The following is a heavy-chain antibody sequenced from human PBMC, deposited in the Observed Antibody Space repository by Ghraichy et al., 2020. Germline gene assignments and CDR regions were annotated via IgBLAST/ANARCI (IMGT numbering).Heavy chain of an antibody. D-gene: IGHD4-17*01. J-gene: IGHJ4*02. Sequence: GGSLRLSCAASGFTFSSYSMNWVRQAPGKGLEWVSYISSSSTIYYADSVKGRFTISRDNAKNSLYLQMNSLRDEDTAVYYCAREMGGGDYSLDYWGQGTLVTVSS. CDR2: ISSSSTI. V-gene: IGHV3-48*02. CDR3: AREMGGGDYSLDY. CDR1: GFTFSSYS.